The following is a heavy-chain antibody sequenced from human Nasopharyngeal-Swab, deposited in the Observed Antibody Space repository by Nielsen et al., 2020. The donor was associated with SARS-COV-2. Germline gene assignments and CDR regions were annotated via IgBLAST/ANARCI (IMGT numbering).Heavy chain of an antibody. D-gene: IGHD6-19*01. CDR2: IYYSGST. CDR3: ARMRIAVAGFDY. V-gene: IGHV4-59*08. Sequence: SDTLSLTCTVSGGSISSYYWRWIRQPPGKGLEWIGYIYYSGSTNYNPSLKSRVTISVDTSKNQFSLKLSYVTAADTAVYYCARMRIAVAGFDYWGQGTLVTVSS. CDR1: GGSISSYY. J-gene: IGHJ4*02.